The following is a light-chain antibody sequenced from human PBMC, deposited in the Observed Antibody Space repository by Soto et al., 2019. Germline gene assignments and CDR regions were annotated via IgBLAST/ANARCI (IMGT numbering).Light chain of an antibody. CDR1: QTVSSSN. V-gene: IGKV3-20*01. J-gene: IGKJ1*01. CDR2: GAS. Sequence: EIVLTQSPGTLSLSPGERATLSCRASQTVSSSNLAWYQQKPGQAPKVLIYGASSRATGIPDRFSGSGSGTDFTLTISTLEPEDFAVYYCQQYGSSPRTFGQGTKVEIK. CDR3: QQYGSSPRT.